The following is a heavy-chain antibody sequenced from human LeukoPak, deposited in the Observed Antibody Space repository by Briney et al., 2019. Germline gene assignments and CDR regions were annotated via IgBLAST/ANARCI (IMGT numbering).Heavy chain of an antibody. CDR3: ARSDTILGAFDI. CDR2: ISYDGSNK. D-gene: IGHD3-9*01. V-gene: IGHV3-30*04. Sequence: GGSLRLSCAASGFTFSSYAMHWVRQAPGKGLEWVAVISYDGSNKYYADSVKGRFTISRDNAKNSLYLQMNSLRAEDTALYYCARSDTILGAFDIWGQGTMVTVSS. J-gene: IGHJ3*02. CDR1: GFTFSSYA.